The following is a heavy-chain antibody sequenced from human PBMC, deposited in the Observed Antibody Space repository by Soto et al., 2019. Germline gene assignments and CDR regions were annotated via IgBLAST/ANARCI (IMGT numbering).Heavy chain of an antibody. CDR2: ISAYNGNT. CDR3: ARDAPMVRGVDNWFDP. V-gene: IGHV1-18*01. Sequence: ASVKVSCKASGYTFTSYGISWVRQAPGQGLEWMGWISAYNGNTNYAQKLQGRVTMTTDTSTSTAYMELRSLRSDDTAVYYCARDAPMVRGVDNWFDPRAQGTLVTVSS. D-gene: IGHD3-10*01. CDR1: GYTFTSYG. J-gene: IGHJ5*02.